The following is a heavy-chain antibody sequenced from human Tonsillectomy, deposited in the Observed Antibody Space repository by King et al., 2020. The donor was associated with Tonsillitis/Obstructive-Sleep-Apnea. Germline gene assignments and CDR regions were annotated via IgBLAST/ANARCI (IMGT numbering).Heavy chain of an antibody. CDR1: GFTFSGSA. V-gene: IGHV3-73*01. D-gene: IGHD2-21*01. CDR2: IRSKANSYAT. J-gene: IGHJ6*03. CDR3: TRAYMTSGYSGYYYYMDV. Sequence: DVQLVESGGGLVQPGGSLKLSCAASGFTFSGSAMHWVRQASGKGLEWVGRIRSKANSYATAYAASVKGRFTISRDDSKNTAYLQMNSLKTEDTAVYYCTRAYMTSGYSGYYYYMDVWGKGTTVTVSS.